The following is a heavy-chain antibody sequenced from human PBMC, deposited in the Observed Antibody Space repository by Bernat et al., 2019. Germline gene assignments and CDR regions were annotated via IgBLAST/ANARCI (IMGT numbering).Heavy chain of an antibody. Sequence: QLQLQESGPGLVKPSETLSLTCTVSGGSISSSSYYWGWIRQPPGKGLEWIGSIYYSGSTYYNPSLKSRVTISVDTSKNQFSLKLSSVTAADTAVYYCARRGASGWFDPWGQGTLVTVSS. CDR1: GGSISSSSYY. CDR2: IYYSGST. V-gene: IGHV4-39*01. J-gene: IGHJ5*02. CDR3: ARRGASGWFDP. D-gene: IGHD1-26*01.